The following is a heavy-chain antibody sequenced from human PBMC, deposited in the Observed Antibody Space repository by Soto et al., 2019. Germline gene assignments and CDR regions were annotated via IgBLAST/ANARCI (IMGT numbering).Heavy chain of an antibody. CDR1: GYTYTGYY. Sequence: ASVKGYCKAAGYTYTGYYMHWVRQETGQGLEWMGWISAYYGNTNYAQNLQGRVTMTTDTSTSTAYMELRSLKSDDTAVYYCARSVGGYPYNWFDPWGQGTLVTVSS. CDR3: ARSVGGYPYNWFDP. D-gene: IGHD2-15*01. CDR2: ISAYYGNT. V-gene: IGHV1-18*04. J-gene: IGHJ5*02.